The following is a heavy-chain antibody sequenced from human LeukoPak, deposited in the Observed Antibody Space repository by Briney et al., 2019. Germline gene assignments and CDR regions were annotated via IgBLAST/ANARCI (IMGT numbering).Heavy chain of an antibody. CDR2: IYTSGST. J-gene: IGHJ4*02. V-gene: IGHV4-61*02. D-gene: IGHD3-22*01. Sequence: SETPSLTCAVYGGSISSGSYYWSWIRQPAGKGLEWIGRIYTSGSTNYNPSLKSRVTISVDTSKNQFSLKLSSVTAADTAVYYCARTYYYDSSGYYYAYWGQGTLVTVSS. CDR1: GGSISSGSYY. CDR3: ARTYYYDSSGYYYAY.